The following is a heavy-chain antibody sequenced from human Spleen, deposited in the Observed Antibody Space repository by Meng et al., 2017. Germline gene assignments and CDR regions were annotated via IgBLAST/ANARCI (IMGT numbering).Heavy chain of an antibody. CDR1: GFTFSTYE. Sequence: GGSLRLSCVVSGFTFSTYEMNWVRQAPGKGLEWLSCISSSGSPIYYADSVRGRFTISRNNAKNSLYLQMNSLRAEDTAVYYCARVGVMVRGIVGYFDSWGQGTLVTVSS. D-gene: IGHD3-10*01. CDR3: ARVGVMVRGIVGYFDS. CDR2: ISSSGSPI. V-gene: IGHV3-48*03. J-gene: IGHJ4*02.